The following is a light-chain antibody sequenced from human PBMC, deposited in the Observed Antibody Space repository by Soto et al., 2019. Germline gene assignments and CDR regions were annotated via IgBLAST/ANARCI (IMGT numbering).Light chain of an antibody. J-gene: IGKJ1*01. CDR3: QQYNNWPPWT. V-gene: IGKV3-15*01. CDR1: QSVSSN. CDR2: GAS. Sequence: EIVMTQSPATLSVSPGERATLSCRASQSVSSNLAWYQQKPGQAPRLLIYGASTRATGIPARFSGSGSGRELTLTVRSRQSEDFAVYYCQQYNNWPPWTFGQGTKVEIK.